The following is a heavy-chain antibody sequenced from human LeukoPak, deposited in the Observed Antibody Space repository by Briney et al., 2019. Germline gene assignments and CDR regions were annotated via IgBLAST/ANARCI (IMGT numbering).Heavy chain of an antibody. Sequence: PSETLSLTCSVSGGSISSSTYYGGWIRQPPGKGLEWIGSVSYSGGTNYNPSLKSRVTMSVDTSKKQFSLKLSSVTAADTAVYYCARSGAVAGNQFDYWGQGTLVTVSS. CDR3: ARSGAVAGNQFDY. CDR2: VSYSGGT. CDR1: GGSISSSTYY. V-gene: IGHV4-39*01. J-gene: IGHJ4*02. D-gene: IGHD6-19*01.